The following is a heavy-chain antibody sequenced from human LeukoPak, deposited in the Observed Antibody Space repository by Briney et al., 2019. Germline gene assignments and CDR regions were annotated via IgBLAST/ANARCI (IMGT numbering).Heavy chain of an antibody. Sequence: SETLSLTCNVSGYSISSGYCWGCIRQPPGKGLEWHGSIYHSGSTSYNPSLKSRVTISVDTSKNQFSLKLSSVTAADTAVYYCASGGAYYEFWSGYYPLDYWGQGTLVTVSS. D-gene: IGHD3-3*01. CDR1: GYSISSGYC. CDR2: IYHSGST. V-gene: IGHV4-38-2*02. J-gene: IGHJ4*02. CDR3: ASGGAYYEFWSGYYPLDY.